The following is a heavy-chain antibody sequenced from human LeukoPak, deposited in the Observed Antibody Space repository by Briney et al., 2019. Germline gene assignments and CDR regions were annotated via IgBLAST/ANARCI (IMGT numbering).Heavy chain of an antibody. CDR1: GGSLSGAY. J-gene: IGHJ4*02. V-gene: IGHV4-34*01. D-gene: IGHD3-9*01. CDR2: INQSGST. Sequence: PSETLSLTCTVHGGSLSGAYWAWIRQSPGKGLEWIGEINQSGSTNYNPSFKSRVTMSADTPKNQLSLSLTSVTAADTALYYCARGPVRLARPYDYWGQGTPVTVSS. CDR3: ARGPVRLARPYDY.